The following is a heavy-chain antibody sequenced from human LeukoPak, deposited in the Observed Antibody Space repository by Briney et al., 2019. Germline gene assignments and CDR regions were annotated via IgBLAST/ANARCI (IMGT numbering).Heavy chain of an antibody. J-gene: IGHJ4*02. Sequence: GGSLRLSCAASGFTVSSNYMTWVRQAPGKGLEWVSIIYDNGNTYYADSVKGRFTVTRDNSRNTVSLEMNSLRVDDTAVYYCVCHGDTLTGYSFDYWGQGTLVTVSS. CDR1: GFTVSSNY. CDR2: IYDNGNT. D-gene: IGHD3-9*01. CDR3: VCHGDTLTGYSFDY. V-gene: IGHV3-53*01.